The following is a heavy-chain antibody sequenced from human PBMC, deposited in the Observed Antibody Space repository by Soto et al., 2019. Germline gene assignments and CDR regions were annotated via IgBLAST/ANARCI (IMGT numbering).Heavy chain of an antibody. CDR1: GFTVSSYA. CDR2: ISGSGGST. D-gene: IGHD3-22*01. V-gene: IGHV3-23*01. CDR3: AKLVFKYYDSSGFHWFDP. Sequence: GSLRLGVPASGFTVSSYAMSWVRQAAGKGLEWVSAISGSGGSTYYADSVKGRFTISRDNSKNTLYLQMNSLRAEDTAVYYCAKLVFKYYDSSGFHWFDPWGQGTLVTVS. J-gene: IGHJ5*02.